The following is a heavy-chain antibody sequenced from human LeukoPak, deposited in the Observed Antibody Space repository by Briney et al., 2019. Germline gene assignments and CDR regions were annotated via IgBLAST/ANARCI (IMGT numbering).Heavy chain of an antibody. D-gene: IGHD2-15*01. J-gene: IGHJ2*01. CDR2: INHSGST. CDR3: ARHRYCSGGSCYSPYWYFDL. Sequence: KSSETLSLTCAVYGGSFSGYYWSWIRQPSGKGLEWIGEINHSGSTNYNPSLKSRVTISVDTSKNQFSLKLSSVTAADTAVYYCARHRYCSGGSCYSPYWYFDLWGRGTQVTVSS. CDR1: GGSFSGYY. V-gene: IGHV4-34*01.